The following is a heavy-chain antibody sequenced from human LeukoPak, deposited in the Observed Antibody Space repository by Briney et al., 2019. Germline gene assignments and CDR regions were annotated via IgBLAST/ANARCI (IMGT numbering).Heavy chain of an antibody. CDR1: GGSISSGDYY. CDR2: IYYSGST. CDR3: ARELLWGYYYDSSGYYSDGYFQH. D-gene: IGHD3-22*01. Sequence: PSQTLSLICTVSGGSISSGDYYWSWIRQPPGKGLEWIGYIYYSGSTYYNPSLKSRVTISVDTSKNQFSLKLSSVTAADTAVYYCARELLWGYYYDSSGYYSDGYFQHWGQGTLVTVSS. J-gene: IGHJ1*01. V-gene: IGHV4-30-4*01.